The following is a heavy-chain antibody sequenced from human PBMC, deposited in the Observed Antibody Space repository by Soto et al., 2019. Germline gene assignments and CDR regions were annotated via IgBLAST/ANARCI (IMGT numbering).Heavy chain of an antibody. D-gene: IGHD3-16*01. V-gene: IGHV3-23*01. J-gene: IGHJ4*02. CDR1: GFAFSAYA. CDR2: ISGSGATT. Sequence: EVHLLESGGGLVQPGGSLRLSCAASGFAFSAYAMTWVRQAPGKGLEWVSGISGSGATTDYADSVKGRFSISSDNSKKALYLQMSSLRADDTAVYFCAKDRTLYRATPVRLAYCGQGTLVTVSS. CDR3: AKDRTLYRATPVRLAY.